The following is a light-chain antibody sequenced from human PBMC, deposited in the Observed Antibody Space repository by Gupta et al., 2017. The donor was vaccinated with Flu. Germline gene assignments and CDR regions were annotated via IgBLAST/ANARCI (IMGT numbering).Light chain of an antibody. V-gene: IGLV1-44*01. J-gene: IGLJ3*02. Sequence: QSVLSQPPSASGTPGQRVTISCSGSSSNIGSNTVNWYQQRPGTAPKLLIDSHDQRPSGVPDRFSGSKSDTSASLAISGLQFEDEADYYCAAWDDSRNGWVFGGGTKLTVL. CDR1: SSNIGSNT. CDR3: AAWDDSRNGWV. CDR2: SHD.